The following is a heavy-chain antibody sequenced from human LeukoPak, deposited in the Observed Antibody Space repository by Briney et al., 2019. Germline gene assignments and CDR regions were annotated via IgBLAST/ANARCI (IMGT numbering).Heavy chain of an antibody. CDR3: ARLGRPTYSSGGITRRGYFDY. D-gene: IGHD6-19*01. V-gene: IGHV4-39*07. CDR1: GGSISSSSYY. Sequence: SETLSLTCTVSGGSISSSSYYWGWIRQPPGKGLEWIGSIYYSGSTYYNPSLKSRVTISVDTSKNQFSLKLSSVTAADTAVYYCARLGRPTYSSGGITRRGYFDYWGQGTLVTVSS. CDR2: IYYSGST. J-gene: IGHJ4*02.